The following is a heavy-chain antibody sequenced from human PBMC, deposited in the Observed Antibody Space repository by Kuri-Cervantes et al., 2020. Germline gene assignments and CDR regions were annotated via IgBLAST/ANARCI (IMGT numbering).Heavy chain of an antibody. CDR3: AKTGLSGSYTPGFDY. V-gene: IGHV3-21*01. CDR1: GFTFSSYS. J-gene: IGHJ4*02. D-gene: IGHD1-26*01. CDR2: ISSSSSYI. Sequence: GGSLRLSCAASGFTFSSYSMNWVRQAPGKGLEWVSSISSSSSYIYYADSVKGRFTISRDNAMNSLYLQMNSLRAEDTAVYYCAKTGLSGSYTPGFDYWGQGTLVTDSS.